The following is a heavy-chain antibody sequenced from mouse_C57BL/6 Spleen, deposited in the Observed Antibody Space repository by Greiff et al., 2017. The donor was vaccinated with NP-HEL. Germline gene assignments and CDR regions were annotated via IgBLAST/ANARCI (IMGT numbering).Heavy chain of an antibody. V-gene: IGHV14-4*01. Sequence: EVQLQQSGAELVRPGASVKLSCTASGFNIKDDYMHWVKQRPEQGLEWIGWIDPENGDTDYASKFQGKATITADTSSNTAYLQLRSLTSQATAVDYCSAWGCANWGQGTSVTVSA. CDR2: IDPENGDT. CDR3: SAWGCAN. J-gene: IGHJ4*01. CDR1: GFNIKDDY. D-gene: IGHD6-1*01.